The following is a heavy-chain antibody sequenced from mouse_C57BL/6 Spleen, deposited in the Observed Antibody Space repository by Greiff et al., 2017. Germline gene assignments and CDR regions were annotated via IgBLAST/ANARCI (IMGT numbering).Heavy chain of an antibody. CDR1: GYAFTSYL. CDR3: ARSWAQYTVDY. CDR2: IYPGSGGT. D-gene: IGHD3-2*02. Sequence: VKLKESGAELVRPGTSVKVSCKASGYAFTSYLIEWVKQRPGQGLEWIGVIYPGSGGTNYNEKFKGKATLTADKSSSTAYMQLSNLTSEDSAVYFSARSWAQYTVDYWGQGTTLTVSS. J-gene: IGHJ2*01. V-gene: IGHV1-54*01.